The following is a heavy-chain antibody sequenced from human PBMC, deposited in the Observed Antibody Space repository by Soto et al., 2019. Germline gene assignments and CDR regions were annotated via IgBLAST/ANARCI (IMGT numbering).Heavy chain of an antibody. V-gene: IGHV4-31*03. CDR1: GYSITAGGYY. CDR2: FYSSGSI. J-gene: IGHJ5*02. Sequence: SETLSLTCFVSGYSITAGGYYWSWIRHHPGKGLEWIGSFYSSGSIIYNPSLRSRVSISGGTSSNQFSMSLTSVTAADTARYYCARMYSSGSGWFHPWGQGTLVTVSS. D-gene: IGHD6-19*01. CDR3: ARMYSSGSGWFHP.